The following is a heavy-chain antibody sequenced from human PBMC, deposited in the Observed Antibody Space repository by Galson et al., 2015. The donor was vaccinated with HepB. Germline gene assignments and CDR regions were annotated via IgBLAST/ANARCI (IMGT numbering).Heavy chain of an antibody. D-gene: IGHD5-24*01. CDR1: GFTFSRYG. CDR3: AIAYEMDTLFLGYDAFDI. CDR2: TSGSGGST. J-gene: IGHJ3*02. Sequence: SLRLSCAVSGFTFSRYGMSWVRQAPGEGLAWVSGTSGSGGSTYYADSGKGRFTISRDMSKNTLYLQMNSLRADDTAVYYCAIAYEMDTLFLGYDAFDIRGQGTMVTVSS. V-gene: IGHV3-23*01.